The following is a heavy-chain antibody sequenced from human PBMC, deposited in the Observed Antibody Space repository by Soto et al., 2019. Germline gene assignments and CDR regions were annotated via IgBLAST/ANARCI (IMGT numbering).Heavy chain of an antibody. CDR2: IIPIFGTA. Sequence: ASVKVSCKASGGTFSSYAISWVRQAPGQGLEWMGGIIPIFGTANYAQKFQGRVTITADKSTSTAYMELSSLRSGDTAVYYCARDKLGDYYDSSGPDAFDIWGQGTMVTVSS. CDR1: GGTFSSYA. CDR3: ARDKLGDYYDSSGPDAFDI. V-gene: IGHV1-69*06. D-gene: IGHD3-22*01. J-gene: IGHJ3*02.